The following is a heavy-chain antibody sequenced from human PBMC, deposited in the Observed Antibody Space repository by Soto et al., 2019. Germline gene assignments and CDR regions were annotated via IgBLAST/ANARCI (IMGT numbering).Heavy chain of an antibody. J-gene: IGHJ6*02. CDR3: SHIRAIFAEVISAGGLVL. CDR2: IYWNDNK. Sequence: QITLKESGQTLVKPTETLTLTCTFAGFALSTSGLGVAWIREPPGKALEWVALIYWNDNKRYRPSLKSRLTITKYTSTNPVVRTMTNMAPADTATYYCSHIRAIFAEVISAGGLVLWGQGTTVTFSS. CDR1: GFALSTSGLG. V-gene: IGHV2-5*01. D-gene: IGHD3-3*01.